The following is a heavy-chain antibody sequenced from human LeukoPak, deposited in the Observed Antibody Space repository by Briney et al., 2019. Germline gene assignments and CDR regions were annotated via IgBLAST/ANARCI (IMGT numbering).Heavy chain of an antibody. D-gene: IGHD3-22*01. CDR3: ARGGVRDSSGWSNWYLDL. CDR1: GSTFATYF. V-gene: IGHV1-46*01. Sequence: GASAKVSCKASGSTFATYFMHWVRQAPGQGLEWMGMMNPSGGTTTYAQKFQDRVTMTSDTSTSTVYMELSYPRSEDTAVYYCARGGVRDSSGWSNWYLDLWGRGTLVTVSS. J-gene: IGHJ2*01. CDR2: MNPSGGTT.